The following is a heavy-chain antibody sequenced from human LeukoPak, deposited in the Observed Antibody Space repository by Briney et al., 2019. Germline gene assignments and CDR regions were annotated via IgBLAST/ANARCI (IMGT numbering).Heavy chain of an antibody. V-gene: IGHV3-33*01. CDR3: ARDSSTSLIFPDV. CDR1: GFTFSSYG. J-gene: IGHJ6*04. D-gene: IGHD2-2*01. CDR2: IWYDGNNK. Sequence: GRSLRLSCAASGFTFSSYGMHWVRQAPGKGLEWVAVIWYDGNNKYYADSVKGRFTISRDNSKNTLFLQMNSLRAEDTAVYCCARDSSTSLIFPDVWGKGTTVIVSS.